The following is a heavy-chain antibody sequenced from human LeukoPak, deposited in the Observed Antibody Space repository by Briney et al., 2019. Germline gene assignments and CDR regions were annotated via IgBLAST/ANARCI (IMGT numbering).Heavy chain of an antibody. D-gene: IGHD5-18*01. J-gene: IGHJ4*02. CDR2: IKPNSGGT. CDR3: ATEVTD. Sequence: ASVKVSCKASGYTFTGYYIYWVRQAPGQGLEWMGWIKPNSGGTNYAQKLQGRVTMTRDTSISTAYMELSRLRSDDTAVYYCATEVTDWGQGTPVTVSS. V-gene: IGHV1-2*02. CDR1: GYTFTGYY.